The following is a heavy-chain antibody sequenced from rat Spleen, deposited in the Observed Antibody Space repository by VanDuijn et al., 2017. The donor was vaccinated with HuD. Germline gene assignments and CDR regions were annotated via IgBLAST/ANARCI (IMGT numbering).Heavy chain of an antibody. CDR2: IIYDGST. CDR1: GFTFSDYA. J-gene: IGHJ2*01. D-gene: IGHD1-6*01. CDR3: TTAGSTTDYYYAGGFDY. V-gene: IGHV5-17*01. Sequence: EVQLEESGGGLVQPGRSLKLSCAASGFTFSDYAMAWVRQAPKKGLEWVATIIYDGSTYYRDSVKGRFTISRDNAKSTLFLQMDSLRSEDTATYYCTTAGSTTDYYYAGGFDYWGQGVMVTVSS.